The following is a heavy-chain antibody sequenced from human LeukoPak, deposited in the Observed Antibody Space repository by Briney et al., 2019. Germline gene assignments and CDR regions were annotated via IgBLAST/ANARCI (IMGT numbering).Heavy chain of an antibody. V-gene: IGHV3-30-3*01. CDR1: GFIFNSAW. CDR3: ARTGRSYYDILTYFDY. Sequence: GGSLRLSCVGSGFIFNSAWVGWVRQVPGKGLEWVAVISYDGSNKYYADSVKGRFTISRDNSKNTLYLQMNSLRAEDTAVYYCARTGRSYYDILTYFDYWGQGTLVTVSS. J-gene: IGHJ4*02. CDR2: ISYDGSNK. D-gene: IGHD3-9*01.